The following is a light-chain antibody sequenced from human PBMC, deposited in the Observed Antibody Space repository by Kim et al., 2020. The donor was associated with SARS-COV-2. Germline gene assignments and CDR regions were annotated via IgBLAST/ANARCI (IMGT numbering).Light chain of an antibody. J-gene: IGKJ3*01. CDR3: QQYGSSQFT. V-gene: IGKV3-20*01. CDR2: GAS. Sequence: PGESAPLSCRASHSVSSSYLAWYQQKPGQAPRLLIYGASSRATGIPDRFSGSGSGTDFTLTISRLEPEDFAVYYCQQYGSSQFTFGPGTKVDIK. CDR1: HSVSSSY.